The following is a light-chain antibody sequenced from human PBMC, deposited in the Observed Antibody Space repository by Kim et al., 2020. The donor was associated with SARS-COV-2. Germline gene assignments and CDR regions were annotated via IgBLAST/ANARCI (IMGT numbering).Light chain of an antibody. J-gene: IGKJ1*01. Sequence: EIVMTQSPATLSVSPGERATLSCRASQSVSINLAWYQQKPGQAPRVLIYAASTRAPGIPARFSAGGSGTEFTLTISSLQSEDFALYYCQQYYNWPPWTFGQGTKVDIK. V-gene: IGKV3-15*01. CDR3: QQYYNWPPWT. CDR1: QSVSIN. CDR2: AAS.